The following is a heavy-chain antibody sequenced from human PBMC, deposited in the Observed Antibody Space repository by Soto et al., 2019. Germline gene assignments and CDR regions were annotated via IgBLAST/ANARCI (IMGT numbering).Heavy chain of an antibody. Sequence: EAQLLESGGGLVQPGGSLRLSCEASEFIFSNYAMNWVRQAPGKGLEWVSSITGSGDKTYYADSVKGRFTISRDNSRNTLYLQMNSLTAADTAVYYCVRYSSCGNCYFFESWGQGTLVTVSS. CDR2: ITGSGDKT. J-gene: IGHJ4*02. V-gene: IGHV3-23*01. CDR1: EFIFSNYA. CDR3: VRYSSCGNCYFFES. D-gene: IGHD2-15*01.